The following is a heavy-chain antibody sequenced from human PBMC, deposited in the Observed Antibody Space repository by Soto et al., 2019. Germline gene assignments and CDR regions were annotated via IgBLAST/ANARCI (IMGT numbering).Heavy chain of an antibody. Sequence: QVQLVQSGAEVKKPGASVKVSCKASGNTFTNYDINWVRQATGQGLEYLGWMNPNSGDTAYVQKFQGRVTMTWDTSITTAYMELRSLRSEDTAVYFCARGVKFGAYSRWFAPWGQGTLVTVSS. V-gene: IGHV1-8*01. D-gene: IGHD4-17*01. J-gene: IGHJ5*02. CDR2: MNPNSGDT. CDR3: ARGVKFGAYSRWFAP. CDR1: GNTFTNYD.